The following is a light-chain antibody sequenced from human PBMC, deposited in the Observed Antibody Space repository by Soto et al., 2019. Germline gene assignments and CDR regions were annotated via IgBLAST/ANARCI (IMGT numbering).Light chain of an antibody. Sequence: DIQMTQSPSTLSASVGDRVTITCRASQSISSWLAWYQQKPGKAPKLLIYKASSLESGVPSRFSGSGSGTEFTLTISSLQPDDFAPYYCQQYNGFSPFTFGPGTKVDIK. CDR3: QQYNGFSPFT. J-gene: IGKJ3*01. CDR2: KAS. V-gene: IGKV1-5*03. CDR1: QSISSW.